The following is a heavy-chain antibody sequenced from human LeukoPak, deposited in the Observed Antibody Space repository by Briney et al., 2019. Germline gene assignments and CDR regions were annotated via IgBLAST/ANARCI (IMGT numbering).Heavy chain of an antibody. D-gene: IGHD4-17*01. CDR1: GSSISSYY. J-gene: IGHJ3*02. CDR3: ARDADYGEAFDI. Sequence: PSETLSLTCTVSGSSISSYYWSWIRQPAGKGLEWIGRIYTSGSTNYNPSLKSRVTISVDTSKNQFSLKLSSVTAADTAVYYCARDADYGEAFDIWGQGTMVTVSS. CDR2: IYTSGST. V-gene: IGHV4-4*07.